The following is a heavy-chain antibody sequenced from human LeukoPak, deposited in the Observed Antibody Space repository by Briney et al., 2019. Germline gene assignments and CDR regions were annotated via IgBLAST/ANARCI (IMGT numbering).Heavy chain of an antibody. D-gene: IGHD5-12*01. CDR2: IWYDGSNK. CDR3: AREMGLNIVATFGY. V-gene: IGHV3-33*01. CDR1: GFIFSNYG. J-gene: IGHJ4*02. Sequence: GVSLRLSCAASGFIFSNYGMHWVREAPGKGLEWVALIWYDGSNKYYADSVQGRFIISRDNSKNTLYLQMNSLRAEDTAVYYCAREMGLNIVATFGYWGQGTLVTVSS.